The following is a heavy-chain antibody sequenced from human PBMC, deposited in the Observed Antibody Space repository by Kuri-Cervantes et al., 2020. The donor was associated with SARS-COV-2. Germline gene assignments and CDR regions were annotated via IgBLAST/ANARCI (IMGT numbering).Heavy chain of an antibody. CDR2: ISYDGSNK. V-gene: IGHV3-30-3*01. D-gene: IGHD3-9*01. J-gene: IGHJ4*02. Sequence: GESLKISCAASGFTFSSYAMSWVRQAPGKGLEWVAVISYDGSNKYYADSVKGRFTISRDNSKNTLYLQMNSLRAEDTAVYYCARDRNDILTGYYVDYWGQGTLVTVSS. CDR1: GFTFSSYA. CDR3: ARDRNDILTGYYVDY.